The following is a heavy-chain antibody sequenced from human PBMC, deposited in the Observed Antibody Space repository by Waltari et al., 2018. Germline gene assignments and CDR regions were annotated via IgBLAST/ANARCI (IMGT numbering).Heavy chain of an antibody. CDR2: FDPEDGET. J-gene: IGHJ4*02. Sequence: QVQLVQAGAEVKKPGASVKVSCKVSGYTLTELSMHWVRQAPGKGLEWMGGFDPEDGETIYAQKFQGRVTMTEDTSTDTAYMELSSLRSEDTAVYYCARVARYSGYDRYYFDYWGQGTLVTVSS. V-gene: IGHV1-24*01. CDR3: ARVARYSGYDRYYFDY. CDR1: GYTLTELS. D-gene: IGHD5-12*01.